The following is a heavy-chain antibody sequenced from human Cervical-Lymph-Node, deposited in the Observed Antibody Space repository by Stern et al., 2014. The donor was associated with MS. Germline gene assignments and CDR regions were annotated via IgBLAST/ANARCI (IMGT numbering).Heavy chain of an antibody. CDR3: TSLGSGV. D-gene: IGHD3-10*02. V-gene: IGHV1-8*01. CDR2: MDPNSGET. J-gene: IGHJ4*02. CDR1: GYSFASYSFAFSY. Sequence: QVQLMQSGAEVKKPGASVKVSCKASGYSFASYSFAFSYINWLRQASGQGLEWMGSMDPNSGETTHAQKFQGRVTMTRDTSTSTAYMELRSLRSDDTAVYYCTSLGSGVWGQGTLVTVSS.